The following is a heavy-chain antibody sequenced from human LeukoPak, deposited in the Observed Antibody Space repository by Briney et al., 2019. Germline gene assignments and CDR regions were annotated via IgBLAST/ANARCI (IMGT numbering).Heavy chain of an antibody. D-gene: IGHD4-17*01. CDR2: TSGYNGNT. V-gene: IGHV1-18*01. CDR1: GYTFTIYG. J-gene: IGHJ4*02. Sequence: ASVKVSCKTSGYTFTIYGLSWVRQAPGQGLEWMGWTSGYNGNTKYAQKFQGRVTITADKSTSTAYMELSSLRSEDTAVYYCARADPYDYGDYDRLLLGFDYWGQGTLVTVSS. CDR3: ARADPYDYGDYDRLLLGFDY.